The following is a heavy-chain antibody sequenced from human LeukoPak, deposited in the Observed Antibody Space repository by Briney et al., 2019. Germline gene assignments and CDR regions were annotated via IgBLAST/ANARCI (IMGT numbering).Heavy chain of an antibody. Sequence: GGSLRLSCAASGFIFTNAWMSWVRRAPGKGLEWVGRIKSNPDGGTTDYAAPVKGRFTISRDDPKNTLYVQMNSLITEDTAVYYCTTAAAGTSYWGQGTLVTVSS. D-gene: IGHD6-13*01. CDR2: IKSNPDGGTT. V-gene: IGHV3-15*01. CDR3: TTAAAGTSY. CDR1: GFIFTNAW. J-gene: IGHJ4*02.